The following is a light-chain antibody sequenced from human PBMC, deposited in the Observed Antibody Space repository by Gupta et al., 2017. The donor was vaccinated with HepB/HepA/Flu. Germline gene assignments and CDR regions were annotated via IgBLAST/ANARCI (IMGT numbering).Light chain of an antibody. CDR2: AAS. V-gene: IGKV3-20*01. J-gene: IGKJ2*02. Sequence: EIVLTRSPGTLYLSPGERATLSCRASQSVVFDNLAWFQQGPGQAPRLLIYAASTSAAGIPDRSTDRRSGLGFTVTISIRAPEDFAVYYCQGEGGPWRIFGEGTKMEIK. CDR3: QGEGGPWRI. CDR1: QSVVFDN.